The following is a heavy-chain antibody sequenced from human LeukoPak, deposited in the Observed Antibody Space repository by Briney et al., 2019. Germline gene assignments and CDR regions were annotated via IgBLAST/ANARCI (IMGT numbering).Heavy chain of an antibody. Sequence: GGSLRLSCAASGFAFSSYAMSWVRQPPGKGLEWGSVISRRDDYTYYADSVKGRFTISRDNSKNTLYLQMNTLRAEDTAVYYCANDYRSGSFHDFWGQGTLVTVSS. CDR3: ANDYRSGSFHDF. CDR1: GFAFSSYA. D-gene: IGHD3-10*01. CDR2: ISRRDDYT. V-gene: IGHV3-23*01. J-gene: IGHJ4*02.